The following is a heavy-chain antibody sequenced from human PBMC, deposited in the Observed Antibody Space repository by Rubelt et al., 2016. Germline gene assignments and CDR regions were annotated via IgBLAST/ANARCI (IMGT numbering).Heavy chain of an antibody. J-gene: IGHJ5*02. CDR3: ARSPRYDFEDNWFDP. D-gene: IGHD3-3*01. CDR1: GYTFTSYY. V-gene: IGHV1-46*01. CDR2: INPRGGST. Sequence: QVQLVQSGAEVKKPGASVKVSCKASGYTFTSYYMHWVRQAPGQGLEWMGIINPRGGSTSYARKFQGRGTMTRDTSTSTVYMELSSLRSEDTAVYYCARSPRYDFEDNWFDPWGQGTLVTVSS.